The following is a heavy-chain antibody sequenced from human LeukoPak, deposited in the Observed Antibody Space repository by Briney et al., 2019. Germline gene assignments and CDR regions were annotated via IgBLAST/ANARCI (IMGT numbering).Heavy chain of an antibody. CDR3: ARDRYYYDSSGRRRNWFDP. D-gene: IGHD3-22*01. CDR1: GGTFISYA. Sequence: SVKVSCKASGGTFISYAISWVRQAPGQGLEWMGGIIPIFGTADYAQKFQGRVTITADESTSTAYMELSSLRSEDTAVYYCARDRYYYDSSGRRRNWFDPWGQGTLVTVSS. V-gene: IGHV1-69*13. J-gene: IGHJ5*02. CDR2: IIPIFGTA.